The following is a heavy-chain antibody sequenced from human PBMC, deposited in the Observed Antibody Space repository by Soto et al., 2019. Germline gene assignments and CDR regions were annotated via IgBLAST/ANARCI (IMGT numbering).Heavy chain of an antibody. Sequence: QVQLVESGGGVVQPGRSLRLSCAASGFTFSHYGIHWVRQAPGKGLEWLAVISYDGSNNHYADSVKGRFTVSRDNSKNTLYLQMNSLRAEDTAVYFCARYSGKYQGPIDYWGQGTVVTVSS. CDR2: ISYDGSNN. V-gene: IGHV3-30*03. D-gene: IGHD1-26*01. J-gene: IGHJ4*02. CDR1: GFTFSHYG. CDR3: ARYSGKYQGPIDY.